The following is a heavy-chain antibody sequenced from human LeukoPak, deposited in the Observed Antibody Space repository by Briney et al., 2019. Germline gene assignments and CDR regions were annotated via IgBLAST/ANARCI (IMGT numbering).Heavy chain of an antibody. D-gene: IGHD3-22*01. V-gene: IGHV4-30-2*01. J-gene: IGHJ4*01. Sequence: SETLSLTCTVSGGSISSGGYYWSWIRQPPGKGLEWIGYIYHSGSTYYNPSLKSRVTISVDRSKNQFSLKLSSVTAADTAVYYCARERGYYDSSGYGSYSDYWGHGTLVIVSS. CDR1: GGSISSGGYY. CDR2: IYHSGST. CDR3: ARERGYYDSSGYGSYSDY.